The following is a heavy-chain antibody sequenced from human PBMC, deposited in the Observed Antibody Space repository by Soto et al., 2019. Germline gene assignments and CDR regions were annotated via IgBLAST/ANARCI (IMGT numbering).Heavy chain of an antibody. Sequence: GESLKISCKGSGYSFTSYWIGWVRQMPGKGLEWMGIIYPGDSDTRYSPSFQGQVTISADKSISTAYLQWSSLKASDTAMYYCARCTGTTLSYYYYYYMDVWGKGTKVTVYS. V-gene: IGHV5-51*01. CDR2: IYPGDSDT. J-gene: IGHJ6*03. CDR3: ARCTGTTLSYYYYYYMDV. D-gene: IGHD4-4*01. CDR1: GYSFTSYW.